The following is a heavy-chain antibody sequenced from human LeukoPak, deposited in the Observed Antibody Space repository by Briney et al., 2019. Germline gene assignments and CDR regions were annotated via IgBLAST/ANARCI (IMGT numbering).Heavy chain of an antibody. D-gene: IGHD1-14*01. Sequence: GGSLRLSCAASGFTFSSSWMHWVRPAPGKGLIWVSRVNGDGTGTIYADSVKGRFTISRDNAKNTLYLQMNSLRAEDTAVYYCARYADGIFYWGQGTLVTVSS. J-gene: IGHJ4*02. CDR2: VNGDGTGT. CDR1: GFTFSSSW. V-gene: IGHV3-74*01. CDR3: ARYADGIFY.